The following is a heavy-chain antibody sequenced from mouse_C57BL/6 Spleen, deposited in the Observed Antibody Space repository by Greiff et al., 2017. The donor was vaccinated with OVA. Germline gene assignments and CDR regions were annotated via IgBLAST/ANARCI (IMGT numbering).Heavy chain of an antibody. D-gene: IGHD2-13*01. V-gene: IGHV1-50*01. CDR3: ARKMVRLPLDY. Sequence: VQLQQPGAELVKPGASVKLSCKASGYTFTSYWMQWVKQRPGPGLAWIGEIDPSDSYTNYNQQFKGKATLTVDTSSSTASMQRSSLTSEYSAVYDCARKMVRLPLDYWGQGTTLTVSS. CDR1: GYTFTSYW. J-gene: IGHJ2*01. CDR2: IDPSDSYT.